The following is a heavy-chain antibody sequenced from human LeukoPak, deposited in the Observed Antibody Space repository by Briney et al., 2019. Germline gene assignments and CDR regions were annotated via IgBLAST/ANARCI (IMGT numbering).Heavy chain of an antibody. CDR2: ISYDGSNK. V-gene: IGHV3-30*03. J-gene: IGHJ4*02. CDR3: ATSEDYYDCSGYYYALDY. CDR1: GFTFSSYG. Sequence: PGRSLRLSCAASGFTFSSYGMHWVRQAPGKGLEWVAVISYDGSNKYYADSVKGRFTISRDNSKNTLYLQMNSLRAEDTAVYYCATSEDYYDCSGYYYALDYWGQGTLVTVSS. D-gene: IGHD3-22*01.